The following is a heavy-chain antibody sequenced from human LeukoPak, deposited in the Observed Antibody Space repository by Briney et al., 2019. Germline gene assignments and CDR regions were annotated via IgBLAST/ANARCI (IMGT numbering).Heavy chain of an antibody. J-gene: IGHJ4*02. CDR2: INPNSGGT. Sequence: ASVKVSCKASGYTFTGYYMHWVRQAPGQGLEWMGWINPNSGGTNYAQKFQGRVTMTRDTSISTAYMELSRLRSDDTAVYYCASLAGYDSSGHVDYWGQGTLVTVSS. V-gene: IGHV1-2*02. CDR3: ASLAGYDSSGHVDY. D-gene: IGHD3-22*01. CDR1: GYTFTGYY.